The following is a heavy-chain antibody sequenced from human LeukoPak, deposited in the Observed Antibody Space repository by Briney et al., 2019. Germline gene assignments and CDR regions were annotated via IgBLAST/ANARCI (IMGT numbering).Heavy chain of an antibody. CDR1: GFTFDDYA. D-gene: IGHD2-8*02. Sequence: PGRSLRLSCAASGFTFDDYAMHWVRHAPGKGLEWVSGISWNIGSIGYADSVKGRFTISRDNAKNSLYLQMNSLRAEDTALYYCAKVRTGGDYFDYWGQGTLVTVSS. J-gene: IGHJ4*02. V-gene: IGHV3-9*01. CDR2: ISWNIGSI. CDR3: AKVRTGGDYFDY.